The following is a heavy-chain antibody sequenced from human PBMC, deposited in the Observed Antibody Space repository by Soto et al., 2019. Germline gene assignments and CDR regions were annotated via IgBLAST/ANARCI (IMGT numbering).Heavy chain of an antibody. CDR3: ARYRREGVAGYTLDN. J-gene: IGHJ4*02. V-gene: IGHV4-59*01. CDR2: VYNSGST. CDR1: GGSISSNY. Sequence: SETLSLTCTVSGGSISSNYWTWIRQPPGKGLAWIGYVYNSGSTNSNPSLKSRVTISEDTSKSQFSLKVNSMTAADTAVYYCARYRREGVAGYTLDNWGQGMLVTVSS. D-gene: IGHD2-15*01.